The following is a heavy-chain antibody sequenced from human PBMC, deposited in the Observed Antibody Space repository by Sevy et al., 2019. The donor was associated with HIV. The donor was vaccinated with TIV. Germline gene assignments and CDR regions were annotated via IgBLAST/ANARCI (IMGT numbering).Heavy chain of an antibody. J-gene: IGHJ6*02. CDR3: ARAYDSSGYHYYYYYYGMDV. Sequence: ASVKVSCKASGYTFTSYDINWVRQATGQGLEWMGWMNPNSGNTGYAQKFQGRVTMTRNTSIRTAYMVLSSLGSEDTAVYYCARAYDSSGYHYYYYYYGMDVWGQGTTVTVSS. CDR1: GYTFTSYD. D-gene: IGHD3-22*01. CDR2: MNPNSGNT. V-gene: IGHV1-8*01.